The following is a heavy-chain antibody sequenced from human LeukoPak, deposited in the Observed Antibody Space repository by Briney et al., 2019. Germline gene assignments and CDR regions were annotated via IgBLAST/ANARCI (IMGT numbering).Heavy chain of an antibody. CDR2: FYPADSET. CDR3: ARSPITVAGYFDF. V-gene: IGHV5-51*01. CDR1: GSRFTTYW. D-gene: IGHD6-13*01. J-gene: IGHJ4*02. Sequence: GASLQISCKGSGSRFTTYWIAWVRQMPGKGLECLGLFYPADSETRYSPSFQGQVTFSADKSINTAYLQWSSLKASDTAIYYCARSPITVAGYFDFWGQGTLVTVSS.